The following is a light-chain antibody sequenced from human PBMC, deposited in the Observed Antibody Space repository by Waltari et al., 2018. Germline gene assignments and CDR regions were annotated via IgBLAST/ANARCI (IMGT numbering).Light chain of an antibody. CDR2: DIF. J-gene: IGLJ3*02. Sequence: QSALTQPHSVSGSVGESVTISCTGTGSDYVSWYQQLPGKAPKLLIYDIFLRPSGVPDRFFGSKSGNSASLTVSGLQTEDEADYYCCSFEGTWVFGGGTKLTVL. CDR1: GSDY. V-gene: IGLV2-11*01. CDR3: CSFEGTWV.